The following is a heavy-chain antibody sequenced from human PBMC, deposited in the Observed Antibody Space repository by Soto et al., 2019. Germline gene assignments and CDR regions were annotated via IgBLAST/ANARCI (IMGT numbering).Heavy chain of an antibody. D-gene: IGHD4-17*01. J-gene: IGHJ4*02. CDR1: GYTFTSYG. Sequence: ASVKVSCKASGYTFTSYGISWVRQAPEQGLEWMGWISAYNGNTNYAQKLQGRVTMTTDTSTSTAYMELRSLRSDDTAVYYCARDSSPYGDYVGFDYWGQGTLVTVSS. V-gene: IGHV1-18*01. CDR2: ISAYNGNT. CDR3: ARDSSPYGDYVGFDY.